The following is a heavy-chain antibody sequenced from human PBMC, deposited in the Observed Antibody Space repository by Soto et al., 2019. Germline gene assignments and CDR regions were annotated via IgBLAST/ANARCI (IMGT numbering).Heavy chain of an antibody. V-gene: IGHV3-30-3*01. J-gene: IGHJ6*02. CDR2: ISYDGSNK. CDR1: GFTFSSYA. D-gene: IGHD2-15*01. Sequence: QVQLVESGGGVVQPGRSLRLSCAASGFTFSSYAMHWVRQAPGKGLEWVAVISYDGSNKYYADSVKGRFTISRDNSKNTVYLQVNSLRAEDTAVYYCARDGDCSGGSCYSPYYCDGMDVWGQGTTVTVSS. CDR3: ARDGDCSGGSCYSPYYCDGMDV.